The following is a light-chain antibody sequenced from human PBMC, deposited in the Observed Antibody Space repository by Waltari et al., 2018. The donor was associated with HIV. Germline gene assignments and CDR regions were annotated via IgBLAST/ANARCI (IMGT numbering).Light chain of an antibody. Sequence: DIKMTQSPSSLSAYMGNRITINCRASQAIKTYLKWYAQRPGEAPKLLIFDATRLHTGVTNRISGTGSGTHFTLTISSLQPEDSGTYYCQQSFSTPWTFGQGTKV. V-gene: IGKV1-39*01. CDR3: QQSFSTPWT. J-gene: IGKJ1*01. CDR2: DAT. CDR1: QAIKTY.